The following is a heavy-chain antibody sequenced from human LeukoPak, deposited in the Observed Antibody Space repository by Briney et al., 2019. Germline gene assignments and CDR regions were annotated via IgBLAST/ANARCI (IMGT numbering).Heavy chain of an antibody. J-gene: IGHJ3*02. V-gene: IGHV3-30*02. CDR3: AKTLRSGPNI. D-gene: IGHD3-3*01. CDR1: GFTFRSYG. Sequence: GGSLRPSCAASGFTFRSYGMHWVRQAPGKGLEWVAFIRYDGSNKYYADSVKGRFTISRDNSKNTLYLQMNSLRAEDTAVYYCAKTLRSGPNIWGQGTMVTVSS. CDR2: IRYDGSNK.